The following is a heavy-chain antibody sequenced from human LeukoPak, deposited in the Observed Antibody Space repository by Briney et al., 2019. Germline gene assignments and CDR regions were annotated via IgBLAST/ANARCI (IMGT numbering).Heavy chain of an antibody. CDR3: ARVSDIVVVPAAVAYFDY. CDR1: GGSISSSSYY. D-gene: IGHD2-2*01. Sequence: SETLSLTCTVSGGSISSSSYYWGWIRQPPGKGLEWIGEINHSGSTNYNPSLKSRVTISVDTSKNQFFLKLSSVTAADTAVYYCARVSDIVVVPAAVAYFDYWGQGTLVTVSS. V-gene: IGHV4-39*07. CDR2: INHSGST. J-gene: IGHJ4*02.